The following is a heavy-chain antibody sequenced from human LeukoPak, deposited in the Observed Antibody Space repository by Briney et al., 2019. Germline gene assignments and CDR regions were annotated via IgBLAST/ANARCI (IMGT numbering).Heavy chain of an antibody. CDR2: IYYSGST. D-gene: IGHD3-16*01. J-gene: IGHJ4*02. CDR3: ARHYADYFDY. CDR1: GGSISSSSYY. Sequence: PSETLSLTCTVSGGSISSSSYYWGWIRQPPGKGLEWIGSIYYSGSTYYNPSLKSRVTISVDTSKNQFSLKLSSVTAADTAVYYCARHYADYFDYWGQGTLVTVSS. V-gene: IGHV4-39*01.